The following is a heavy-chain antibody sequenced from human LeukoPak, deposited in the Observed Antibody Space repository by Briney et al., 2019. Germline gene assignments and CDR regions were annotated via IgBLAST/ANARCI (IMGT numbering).Heavy chain of an antibody. J-gene: IGHJ3*02. CDR2: ISSSGSTI. V-gene: IGHV3-48*03. D-gene: IGHD2-15*01. CDR3: AREGRYCSGGSCTVGAFDI. CDR1: GFTFSSYE. Sequence: GGSLRLSCAASGFTFSSYEMNWVRQAPGKGLEWVSYISSSGSTIYYADSVKGRFTTSRDNAKNSLYLQMNSLRAEDTAVYYCAREGRYCSGGSCTVGAFDIWGQGTMVTVSS.